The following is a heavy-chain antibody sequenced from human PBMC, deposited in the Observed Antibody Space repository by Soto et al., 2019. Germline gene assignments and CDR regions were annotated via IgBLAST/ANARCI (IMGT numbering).Heavy chain of an antibody. CDR3: ARLPMVRGVINDYYYYYGMEV. CDR1: GGSTSSSSYY. D-gene: IGHD3-10*01. J-gene: IGHJ6*02. CDR2: IYYSGST. Sequence: SETLSLTCTVSGGSTSSSSYYWGWIRQPPGKGLEWIGSIYYSGSTYYNPSLKSRVTISVDTSKNQFSLKLSSVTAADTAVYYCARLPMVRGVINDYYYYYGMEVWGQGATVPVSS. V-gene: IGHV4-39*01.